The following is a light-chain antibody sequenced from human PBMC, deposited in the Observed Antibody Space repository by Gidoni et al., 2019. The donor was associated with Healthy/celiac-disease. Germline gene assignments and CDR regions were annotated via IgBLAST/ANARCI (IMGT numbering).Light chain of an antibody. CDR1: QSVSSSY. CDR3: QQYGSSPYT. CDR2: GAS. V-gene: IGKV3-20*01. Sequence: RASQSVSSSYLAWYQQKPGQAPRLLIYGASSRATGIPDRFSGSGSGTDSTLTISRLEPEDFAVYYCQQYGSSPYTFGQGTKLEIK. J-gene: IGKJ2*01.